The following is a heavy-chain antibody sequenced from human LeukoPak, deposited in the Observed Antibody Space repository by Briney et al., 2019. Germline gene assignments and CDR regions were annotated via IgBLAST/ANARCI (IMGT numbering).Heavy chain of an antibody. Sequence: SETLSLTCTVSGGSISSYYWSWIRQPPGKGLEWIGYIYYSGSTNYNPSLKSRVTISVDTSKNQFSLKLSSVTAADTAVYYCARGGYSYGLKAFDYWGQGTQVTVSS. D-gene: IGHD5-18*01. CDR3: ARGGYSYGLKAFDY. CDR2: IYYSGST. V-gene: IGHV4-59*01. J-gene: IGHJ4*02. CDR1: GGSISSYY.